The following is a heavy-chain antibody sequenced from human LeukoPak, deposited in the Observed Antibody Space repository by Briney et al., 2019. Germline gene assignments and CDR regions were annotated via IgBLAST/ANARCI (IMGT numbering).Heavy chain of an antibody. V-gene: IGHV4-59*12. CDR2: ISSSGIT. CDR3: AGDPLADKFIWFDP. Sequence: SETLSLTCTVSGDSTSNYYSSWIRQPPRKGMEWIGYISSSGITNYNPSLKSRVTISVDTFTNQFSLRLSSVTAADTAVYYCAGDPLADKFIWFDPWGQGTLVTVSS. J-gene: IGHJ5*02. CDR1: GDSTSNYY.